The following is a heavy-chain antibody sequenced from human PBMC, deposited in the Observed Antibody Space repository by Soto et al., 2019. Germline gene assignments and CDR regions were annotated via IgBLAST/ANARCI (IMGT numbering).Heavy chain of an antibody. J-gene: IGHJ5*02. Sequence: GGSLRLSCAASGFTFSGSAMHWVRQASGKGLEWVGRIRSKANSYATAYAASVKGRFTISRDDSKNTAYLQMNSLKTEDTAVYYCISYYDFWSGSHQNWFDPWGQGNLVPVSS. V-gene: IGHV3-73*01. CDR3: ISYYDFWSGSHQNWFDP. CDR1: GFTFSGSA. D-gene: IGHD3-3*01. CDR2: IRSKANSYAT.